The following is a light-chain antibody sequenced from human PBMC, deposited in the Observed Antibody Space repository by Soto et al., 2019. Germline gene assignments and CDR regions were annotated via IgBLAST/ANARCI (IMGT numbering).Light chain of an antibody. V-gene: IGLV2-14*01. CDR1: SSDVGGYNY. CDR3: SSYADSSPVV. Sequence: QPVLTQPASVSGSPGQSITISCTGTSSDVGGYNYVSWYQQFPGKAPKVMIYDVSNRPSGVSYRFSGSKSGNTASLTISGLQAEDEADYYCSSYADSSPVVFGGGTQLTVL. J-gene: IGLJ2*01. CDR2: DVS.